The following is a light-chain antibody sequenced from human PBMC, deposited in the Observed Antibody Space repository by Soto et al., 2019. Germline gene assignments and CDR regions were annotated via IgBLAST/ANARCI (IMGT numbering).Light chain of an antibody. CDR3: QQRSNWPPALS. V-gene: IGKV3-11*01. Sequence: VLTQSPATLSLSPGDRATLSCRASQSVNNFLAWYQQKPGQTPRLLIYDASKTATGIPGRFVGSGSGTDFTLTISSLEPEDFAVYYCQQRSNWPPALSFGGGTKVDIK. CDR1: QSVNNF. CDR2: DAS. J-gene: IGKJ4*01.